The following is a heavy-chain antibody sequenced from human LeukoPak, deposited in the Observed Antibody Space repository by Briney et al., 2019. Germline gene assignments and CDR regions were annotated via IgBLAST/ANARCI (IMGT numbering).Heavy chain of an antibody. CDR2: IKQDGSEK. V-gene: IGHV3-7*01. J-gene: IGHJ2*01. CDR1: GFTFSSYW. CDR3: ARDLRATIGWYFDL. D-gene: IGHD1-26*01. Sequence: GGSLRLSCAASGFTFSSYWMSWVRQAPGKGLEWMANIKQDGSEKYYVDSVKGRFTISRDNAKNSLYLQMNSLRAEDTAVYYCARDLRATIGWYFDLWGRGTLVTVSS.